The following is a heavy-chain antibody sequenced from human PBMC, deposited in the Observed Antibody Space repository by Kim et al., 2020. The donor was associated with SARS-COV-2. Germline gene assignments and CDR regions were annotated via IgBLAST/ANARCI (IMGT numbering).Heavy chain of an antibody. J-gene: IGHJ1*01. V-gene: IGHV3-43*02. Sequence: GGSLRLSCAASGFTFDDYAMHWVRQAPGKGLEWVSLISGDGGSTYYADSVKGRFTISRDNSKNSLYLQMNSLRTEDTALYYCAKSTRSSGYYQHYFQHWGQGTLVAVSS. CDR3: AKSTRSSGYYQHYFQH. CDR2: ISGDGGST. CDR1: GFTFDDYA. D-gene: IGHD3-22*01.